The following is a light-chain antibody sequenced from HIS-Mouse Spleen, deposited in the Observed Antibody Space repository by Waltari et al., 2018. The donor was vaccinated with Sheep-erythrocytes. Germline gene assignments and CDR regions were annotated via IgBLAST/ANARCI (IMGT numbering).Light chain of an antibody. CDR2: LGY. V-gene: IGKV2-28*01. CDR3: MQALQTPLT. CDR1: QSLLHSNGYNY. J-gene: IGKJ4*01. Sequence: DIVMTQSPLSLPVTPGEPASISCRSSQSLLHSNGYNYLDWYLQKPGQSPQLLIYLGYNRASGVPDRFSGSGSGTDFTLKISRVEAEDVGVYYCMQALQTPLTFGGGTKVESK.